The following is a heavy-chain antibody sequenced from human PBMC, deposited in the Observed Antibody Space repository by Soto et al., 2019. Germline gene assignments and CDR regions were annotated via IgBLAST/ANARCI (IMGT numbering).Heavy chain of an antibody. CDR3: AGGRWGWCSGGSCYRPIGYYGMDV. CDR2: INHSGST. J-gene: IGHJ6*02. CDR1: GGSFSGYY. D-gene: IGHD2-15*01. Sequence: SETLSLTCAVYGGSFSGYYWSWIRQPPGKGLEWIGEINHSGSTNYNPSLKSRVTISVDTSKNQFSLKLSSVTATDTAVYYCAGGRWGWCSGGSCYRPIGYYGMDVWGQGTTVTVSS. V-gene: IGHV4-34*01.